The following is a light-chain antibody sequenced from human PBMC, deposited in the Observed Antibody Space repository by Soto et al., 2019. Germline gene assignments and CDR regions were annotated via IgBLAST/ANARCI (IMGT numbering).Light chain of an antibody. CDR1: QGISSY. J-gene: IGKJ1*01. CDR3: QQYYSYPWT. V-gene: IGKV1-8*01. CDR2: AAS. Sequence: IQMTQSPSSLSASVGDRVTITCQASQGISSYLAWYQQKPGKAPKLLIYAASTLQSGVPSRFSGSGSGTDFTLTISCLQSEDFATYYCQQYYSYPWTFGQGTKVDIK.